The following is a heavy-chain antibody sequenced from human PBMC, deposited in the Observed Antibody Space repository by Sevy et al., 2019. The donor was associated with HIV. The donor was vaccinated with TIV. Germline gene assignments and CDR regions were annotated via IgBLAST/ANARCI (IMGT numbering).Heavy chain of an antibody. Sequence: ASVKVSCKASGYTFTSYYMHWVRQAPGQGLEWMGIINPSGGSTSYAQKFQGRVTMTRDTSTSTVYMELSRLRSEDTAVYYCARGSALEMWYDILTGYYFRDDYYYGMDVWGQGTTVTVSS. D-gene: IGHD3-9*01. V-gene: IGHV1-46*01. J-gene: IGHJ6*02. CDR1: GYTFTSYY. CDR3: ARGSALEMWYDILTGYYFRDDYYYGMDV. CDR2: INPSGGST.